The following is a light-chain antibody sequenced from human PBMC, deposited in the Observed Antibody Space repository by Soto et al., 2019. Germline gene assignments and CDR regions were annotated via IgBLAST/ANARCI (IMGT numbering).Light chain of an antibody. CDR1: SSDVGGYNY. J-gene: IGLJ2*01. CDR2: DVS. Sequence: QSALTQPASVSGSPGQSITISCTGTSSDVGGYNYVSWYQQHPGKAPKLMIYDVSNRPSGVSNSFSVSKSGNTASLTISGLQAEDEADYYCRSYKSRRPHVVFGVGTKLTVL. CDR3: RSYKSRRPHVV. V-gene: IGLV2-14*01.